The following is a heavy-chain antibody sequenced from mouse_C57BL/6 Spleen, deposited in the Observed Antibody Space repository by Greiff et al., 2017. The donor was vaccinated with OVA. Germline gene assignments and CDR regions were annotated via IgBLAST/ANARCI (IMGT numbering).Heavy chain of an antibody. CDR1: GYTFTDYN. CDR3: ARIYYYGSSSAWFAY. J-gene: IGHJ3*01. D-gene: IGHD1-1*01. Sequence: EVQLQQSGPELVKPGASVKIPCKASGYTFTDYNMDWVKQSHGKSLEWIGDINPNNGGTIYNQKFKGKATLTVDKSSSTAYMELRSLTSEDTAVYYCARIYYYGSSSAWFAYWGQGTLVTVSA. V-gene: IGHV1-18*01. CDR2: INPNNGGT.